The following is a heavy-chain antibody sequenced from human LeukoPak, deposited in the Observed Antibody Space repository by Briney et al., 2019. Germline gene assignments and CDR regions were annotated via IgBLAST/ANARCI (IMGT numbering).Heavy chain of an antibody. CDR1: GFTVSSNY. Sequence: GGSLRLSCAASGFTVSSNYMSWVRQAPGKGLEWVSVIYSGGSTYYADSVKGRFTISRDNSKNTLYLQMNSLRAEDTAVYYCAKILSGSSVSYHYGMDVWGQGATVTVSS. V-gene: IGHV3-66*01. D-gene: IGHD6-6*01. J-gene: IGHJ6*02. CDR3: AKILSGSSVSYHYGMDV. CDR2: IYSGGST.